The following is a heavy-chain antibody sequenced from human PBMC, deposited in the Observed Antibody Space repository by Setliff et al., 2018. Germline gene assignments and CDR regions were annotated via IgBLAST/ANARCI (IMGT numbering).Heavy chain of an antibody. CDR2: IYGSGSS. Sequence: SETLSLTCTVSGGSISNYYWSWIRQPPGKGLEWIGYIYGSGSSNYNPSLQSRVSISVDTSKTQLSLKLDSLTAADTAVYFCARLPRTVTHFDYWGQGALVTVSS. CDR1: GGSISNYY. D-gene: IGHD4-17*01. CDR3: ARLPRTVTHFDY. J-gene: IGHJ4*02. V-gene: IGHV4-59*01.